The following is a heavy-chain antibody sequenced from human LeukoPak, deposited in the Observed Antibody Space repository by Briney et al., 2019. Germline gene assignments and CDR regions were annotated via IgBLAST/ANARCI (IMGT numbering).Heavy chain of an antibody. D-gene: IGHD6-19*01. CDR2: IYTSGST. V-gene: IGHV4-61*02. CDR3: ARGSNSGWRRPFDY. J-gene: IGHJ4*02. Sequence: PSETLSLTCTVSGGSISSSSYYWSWIRQPAGKGLEWIGRIYTSGSTNYNPSLKSRVTMSVDTSKNQFSLKLSSVTAADTAVYYCARGSNSGWRRPFDYWGQGTLVTVSS. CDR1: GGSISSSSYY.